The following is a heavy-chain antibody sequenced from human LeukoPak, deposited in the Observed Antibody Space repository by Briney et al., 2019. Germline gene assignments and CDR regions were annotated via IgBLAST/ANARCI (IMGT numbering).Heavy chain of an antibody. J-gene: IGHJ6*03. D-gene: IGHD1-26*01. CDR2: IIPIFGTA. Sequence: SVKVSCKASGGTFSSYAISWVRQAPGQGLEWMGGIIPIFGTANYAQKFQGRVTITADKSTSTAYMELSSLRSEDTAVYYCARDVVRWEPLTSYYYYMDVWGIGTTVTVSS. CDR3: ARDVVRWEPLTSYYYYMDV. CDR1: GGTFSSYA. V-gene: IGHV1-69*06.